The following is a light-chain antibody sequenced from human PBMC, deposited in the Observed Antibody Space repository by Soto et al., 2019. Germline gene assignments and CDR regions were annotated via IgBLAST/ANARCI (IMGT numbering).Light chain of an antibody. CDR2: GAS. J-gene: IGKJ2*01. CDR1: QSVSSSY. CDR3: QQYGSSPYT. V-gene: IGKV3-20*01. Sequence: EIVLTQSPGTLSLSPGERATLSCRASQSVSSSYLAWYQQKPGQAPRPLIYGASSRATGIPDRFSGSGSGIDFTLTISRLEPEDFAVYYCQQYGSSPYTSGQGTKLEIK.